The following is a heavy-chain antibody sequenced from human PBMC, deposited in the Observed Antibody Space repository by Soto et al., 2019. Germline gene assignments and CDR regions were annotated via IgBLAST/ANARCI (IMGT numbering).Heavy chain of an antibody. CDR1: GYTFTSYG. J-gene: IGHJ3*02. CDR2: ISAYNGNT. CDR3: ARVLFADFYYDSSGYYYGPPYAFDI. V-gene: IGHV1-18*01. Sequence: ASVKVSCKASGYTFTSYGISWVRQAPGQGLEWMGWISAYNGNTNYAQKLQGRVTMTTDTSTSTAYMELRSLRSDDTAVYYCARVLFADFYYDSSGYYYGPPYAFDIWGQGTMVTVSS. D-gene: IGHD3-22*01.